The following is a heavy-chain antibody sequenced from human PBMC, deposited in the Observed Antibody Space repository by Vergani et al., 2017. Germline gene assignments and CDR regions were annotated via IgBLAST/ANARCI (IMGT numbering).Heavy chain of an antibody. V-gene: IGHV1-8*01. J-gene: IGHJ4*02. CDR2: MNPNSGNT. CDR3: ARGLSRDGYEGIDY. Sequence: QVQLVQSGAEVKKPGASVKVSCKASGYTFTSYDINWVRQATGQGLEWIGWMNPNSGNTGYAQKFQGRVTMTRNTSISTAYMELSSLRSEDTAVYYCARGLSRDGYEGIDYWGQGTLVTVSS. D-gene: IGHD5-24*01. CDR1: GYTFTSYD.